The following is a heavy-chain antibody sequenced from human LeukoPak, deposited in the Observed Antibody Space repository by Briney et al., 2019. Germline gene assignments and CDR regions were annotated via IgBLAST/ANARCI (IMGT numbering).Heavy chain of an antibody. J-gene: IGHJ3*02. Sequence: GGSLRLSCAASGFTFSSYAMHWVRQAPGKGLEWVAVISYDGSNKYYADSVKGRFTISRDNSKNTLYLQMNSLRAEDTAVYYCARECASWNDGDFDIWGQGTMVTVSS. CDR2: ISYDGSNK. V-gene: IGHV3-30-3*01. CDR1: GFTFSSYA. CDR3: ARECASWNDGDFDI. D-gene: IGHD1-1*01.